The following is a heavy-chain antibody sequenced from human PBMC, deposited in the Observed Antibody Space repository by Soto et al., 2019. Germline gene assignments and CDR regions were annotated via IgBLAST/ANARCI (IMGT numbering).Heavy chain of an antibody. V-gene: IGHV3-7*01. D-gene: IGHD1-26*01. J-gene: IGHJ5*02. CDR2: IKQDGSET. Sequence: EVLLVESGGGLVQPGGSLRLSCAASGFTFNTYWMAWDRQAPGKGPEWVASIKQDGSETFYMDSVRGRFTISRDNAKNSLYLQMNSLRADDMAVYYCARELRATCDPWGQGTLVTVSS. CDR3: ARELRATCDP. CDR1: GFTFNTYW.